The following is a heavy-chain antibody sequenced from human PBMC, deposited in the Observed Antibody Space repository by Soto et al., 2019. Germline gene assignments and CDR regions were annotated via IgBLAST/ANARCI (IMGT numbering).Heavy chain of an antibody. J-gene: IGHJ4*02. D-gene: IGHD2-2*01. CDR1: GFTFSSYA. CDR2: ISGSGGST. CDR3: VGYQLLSNY. V-gene: IGHV3-23*01. Sequence: EVQLLESGGGLVQPGGSLRLSCAASGFTFSSYAMSWVRQAPGKGLEWVSAISGSGGSTYYADSVKGRFTISGDNSKNTLYLQMNSLSAEDTAVYYCVGYQLLSNYWGQGTLVTVSS.